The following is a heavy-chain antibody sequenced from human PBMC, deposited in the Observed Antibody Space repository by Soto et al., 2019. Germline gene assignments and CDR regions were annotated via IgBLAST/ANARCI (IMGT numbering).Heavy chain of an antibody. D-gene: IGHD3-9*01. CDR2: VYYNGDT. CDR1: GGSISPYY. V-gene: IGHV4-59*01. Sequence: QVHLQESGPGLVKPSETLSLTCTVSGGSISPYYWTWIRQPPGKGLEWIGYVYYNGDTNYNPSLKSRVTMSVDTSKSQFSLKVTSMTAADTAVYFCARIQGACAGCFDYWGQGALVTVSS. CDR3: ARIQGACAGCFDY. J-gene: IGHJ4*02.